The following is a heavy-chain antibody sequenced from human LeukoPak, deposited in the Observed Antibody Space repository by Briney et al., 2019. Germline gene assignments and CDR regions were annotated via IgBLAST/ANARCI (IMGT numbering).Heavy chain of an antibody. Sequence: SETLSLTCAVSGYSISSGYYWGWIRQPPGKGLEWIGSIYHSGSTYYNPSLKSRVTISVDTSKNQFSLKLSSVTAADTAVYYCARQLMEYYYYYMDVWGKGTTVTVSS. D-gene: IGHD3-16*01. CDR3: ARQLMEYYYYYMDV. J-gene: IGHJ6*03. CDR1: GYSISSGYY. CDR2: IYHSGST. V-gene: IGHV4-38-2*01.